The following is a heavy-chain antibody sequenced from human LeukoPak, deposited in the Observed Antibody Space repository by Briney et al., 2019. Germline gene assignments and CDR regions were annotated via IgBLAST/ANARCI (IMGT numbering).Heavy chain of an antibody. CDR3: AKGPYYYGSGSPAPYYFDY. D-gene: IGHD3-10*01. CDR1: GFTFSNYG. Sequence: GGSLRLSCAASGFTFSNYGMSWVRQAPGKGLEWVSGISGSGGSTYYADSVKGRFTISRDNSKNTLYLQMNSLRAEDTAVYYCAKGPYYYGSGSPAPYYFDYWGQGTLVTVSS. V-gene: IGHV3-23*01. CDR2: ISGSGGST. J-gene: IGHJ4*02.